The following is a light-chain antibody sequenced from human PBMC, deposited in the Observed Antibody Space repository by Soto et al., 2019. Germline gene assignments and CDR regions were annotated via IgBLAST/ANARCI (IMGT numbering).Light chain of an antibody. Sequence: QPVLTQSSSASASLGSSVKLTCTLNSGHSSYIIAWHQQQPGKAPRYLMKLEGSGSYNKGSGVPDRFSGSSSGADRYLTIANLQFEDEADYYCETWDSNTLVFGGETKLTVL. J-gene: IGLJ3*02. CDR3: ETWDSNTLV. V-gene: IGLV4-60*02. CDR2: LEGSGSY. CDR1: SGHSSYI.